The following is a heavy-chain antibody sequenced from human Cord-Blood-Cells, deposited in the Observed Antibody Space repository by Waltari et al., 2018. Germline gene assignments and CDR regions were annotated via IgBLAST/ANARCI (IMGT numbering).Heavy chain of an antibody. J-gene: IGHJ3*02. V-gene: IGHV3-23*01. CDR1: GFTFSSYA. Sequence: EVQLLESGGGLVQPGGSLRLSCAASGFTFSSYAMSWVRQAPGKGLEWVSAMSGSGGSTYYADSVKGRFTISRDNSKNTLYLQMNSLRAEDTAVYYCAKDPRDTIAFDIWGQGTMVTVSS. CDR2: MSGSGGST. D-gene: IGHD3-10*01. CDR3: AKDPRDTIAFDI.